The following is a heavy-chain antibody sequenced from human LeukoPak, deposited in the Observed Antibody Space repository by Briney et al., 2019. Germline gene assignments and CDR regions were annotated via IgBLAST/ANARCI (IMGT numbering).Heavy chain of an antibody. CDR1: GGSISSSSSY. D-gene: IGHD2-15*01. V-gene: IGHV4-39*01. J-gene: IGHJ5*02. Sequence: PSETLSLSRTLSGGSISSSSSYWGWIRQPPGKGLEWIGSIYHSVSTYYNPSLKSRVTISVDTSKDQFSLRLSSVTAADTAVYYCARHPSGWYDNWGQGTLVTVSS. CDR2: IYHSVST. CDR3: ARHPSGWYDN.